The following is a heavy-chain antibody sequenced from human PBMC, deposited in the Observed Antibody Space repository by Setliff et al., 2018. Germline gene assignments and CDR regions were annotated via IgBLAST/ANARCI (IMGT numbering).Heavy chain of an antibody. CDR2: IYHSGST. V-gene: IGHV4-34*01. CDR3: ARDNNPGYRGYWGLDAFDI. D-gene: IGHD3-16*02. CDR1: GGSFSGYY. Sequence: SETLSLTCAVYGGSFSGYYWSWIRQPPGKGREWIGSIYHSGSTYYNPSLKSRLTISVDTSKNQFSLKLSSVTAADTAVYYCARDNNPGYRGYWGLDAFDIWGQGTMVTVSS. J-gene: IGHJ3*02.